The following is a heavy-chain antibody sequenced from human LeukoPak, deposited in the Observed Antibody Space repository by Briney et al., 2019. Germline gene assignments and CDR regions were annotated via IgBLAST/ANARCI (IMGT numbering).Heavy chain of an antibody. D-gene: IGHD3-22*01. V-gene: IGHV5-51*01. CDR2: IYPGDSDT. CDR3: ARQADYYDSSGYPDY. Sequence: RGESLKISCKGSGYSFTTYWIGWVRQMPGKGLEWMGIIYPGDSDTRYSPSFQGQVTISADKSISTAYLQWSSLKASDTAMYYCARQADYYDSSGYPDYWGQGTLVTVSS. J-gene: IGHJ4*02. CDR1: GYSFTTYW.